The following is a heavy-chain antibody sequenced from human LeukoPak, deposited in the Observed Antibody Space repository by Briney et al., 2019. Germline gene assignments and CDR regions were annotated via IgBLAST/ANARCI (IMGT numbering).Heavy chain of an antibody. Sequence: GGSLRLSCAASGFTFSSYGMHWVRQAPGKRLEWVAVIWYDGSNKYYADSVKGRFTISRDNSKNTLYLQMNSLRAEDTAVYYCARDRVAVAGVFDYWGQGTLVTVSS. D-gene: IGHD6-19*01. CDR2: IWYDGSNK. J-gene: IGHJ4*02. CDR1: GFTFSSYG. V-gene: IGHV3-33*01. CDR3: ARDRVAVAGVFDY.